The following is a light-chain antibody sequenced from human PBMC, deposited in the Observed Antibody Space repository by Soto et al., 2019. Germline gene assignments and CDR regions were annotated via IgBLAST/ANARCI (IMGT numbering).Light chain of an antibody. J-gene: IGKJ1*01. Sequence: IVLTQSPGTLSLSPGGRATLSCRASQSVSNNYLAWYQQKPGQAPRLLIYGASNRATGIPDRFSGSGSGTDFTLTISRLEPEEFAVDDCQQYGSSGTFGQGTKVDIK. V-gene: IGKV3-20*01. CDR2: GAS. CDR1: QSVSNNY. CDR3: QQYGSSGT.